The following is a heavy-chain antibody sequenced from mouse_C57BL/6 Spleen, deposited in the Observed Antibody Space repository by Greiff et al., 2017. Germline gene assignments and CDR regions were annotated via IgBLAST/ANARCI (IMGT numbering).Heavy chain of an antibody. V-gene: IGHV1-42*01. CDR1: GYSFTGYY. D-gene: IGHD1-1*01. Sequence: EVQRVESGPELVKPGASVKISCKASGYSFTGYYMNWVKQSPEKSLEWIGEINPSTGGTTYNQKFKAKATLTVDKSSSTAYMQLKSLTSEDSAVYYCARFTTVVAVDYWGQGTTLTVSS. CDR2: INPSTGGT. CDR3: ARFTTVVAVDY. J-gene: IGHJ2*01.